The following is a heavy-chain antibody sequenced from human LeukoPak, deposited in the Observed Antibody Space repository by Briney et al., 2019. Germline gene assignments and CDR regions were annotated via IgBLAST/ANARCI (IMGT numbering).Heavy chain of an antibody. Sequence: ASVKVSCKASGYTFTSYGISWVRQAPGQGLEWMGWISAYNGNTNYAQKLQGRVTMTTDTSTSTAYVELRSLRSDDTAVYYCARDVVAVAGTFGDYYYYGMDVWGQGTTVTVSS. CDR3: ARDVVAVAGTFGDYYYYGMDV. D-gene: IGHD6-19*01. CDR2: ISAYNGNT. V-gene: IGHV1-18*01. J-gene: IGHJ6*02. CDR1: GYTFTSYG.